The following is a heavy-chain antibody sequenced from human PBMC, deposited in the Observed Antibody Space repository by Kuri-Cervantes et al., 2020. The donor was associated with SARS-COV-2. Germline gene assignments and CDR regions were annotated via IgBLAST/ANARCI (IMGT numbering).Heavy chain of an antibody. CDR2: IDYSGST. CDR3: ARDHGSFRITAVGIDAFDI. V-gene: IGHV4-59*01. Sequence: SETLSLTCTASGCSISSYYWSWIRQPPGKGLEWIGYIDYSGSTNYNPSRKSGVTISVDTSKNQFSLKLSSVTAADKDVYYCARDHGSFRITAVGIDAFDIWGQGTMVTVSS. D-gene: IGHD6-13*01. J-gene: IGHJ3*02. CDR1: GCSISSYY.